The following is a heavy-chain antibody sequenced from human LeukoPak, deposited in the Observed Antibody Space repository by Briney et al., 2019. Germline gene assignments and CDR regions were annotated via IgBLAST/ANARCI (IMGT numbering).Heavy chain of an antibody. J-gene: IGHJ6*02. Sequence: GESLKISCKGSGYSFTSYWIGWVRQMPGKGLEWMGSIYPGDSDTRYSPSFQGQVTISADKSISTAYLQWSSLKASDTAMYYCARHHCSSTSCYLGYYYGMDVWGQGTTVTVSS. V-gene: IGHV5-51*01. CDR2: IYPGDSDT. CDR1: GYSFTSYW. D-gene: IGHD2-2*01. CDR3: ARHHCSSTSCYLGYYYGMDV.